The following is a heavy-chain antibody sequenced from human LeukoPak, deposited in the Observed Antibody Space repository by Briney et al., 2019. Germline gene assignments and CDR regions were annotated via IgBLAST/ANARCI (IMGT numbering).Heavy chain of an antibody. Sequence: PGGSLRLSCAASGFIVSSNYMSWVRQAPGKGLEWVAVIHSGGGRNYADSVKGRFTISRDNSKNTVYLQMNSLRAEDTAVYYCAKDSPSRYYDSSGPPFDYWGQGTLVTVSS. J-gene: IGHJ4*02. CDR2: IHSGGGR. CDR1: GFIVSSNY. D-gene: IGHD3-22*01. CDR3: AKDSPSRYYDSSGPPFDY. V-gene: IGHV3-53*01.